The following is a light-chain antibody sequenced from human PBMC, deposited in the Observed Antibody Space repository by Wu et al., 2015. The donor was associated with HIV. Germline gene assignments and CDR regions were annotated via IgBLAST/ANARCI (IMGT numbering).Light chain of an antibody. Sequence: DIQMTQSPSTLSASVGDRVTITCRASQSISSYLNWYQQKPGKAPKLLIYAASSLQSGVPSRFSGSGSGTDFTLTISSLQPEDFATYYCQQSYSTPSTFGQGHDWRLN. CDR1: QSISSY. V-gene: IGKV1-39*01. CDR2: AAS. CDR3: QQSYSTPST. J-gene: IGKJ5*01.